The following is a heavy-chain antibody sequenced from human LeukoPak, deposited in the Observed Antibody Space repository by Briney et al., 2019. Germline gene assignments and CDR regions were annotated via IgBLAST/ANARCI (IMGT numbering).Heavy chain of an antibody. V-gene: IGHV3-30*14. Sequence: PGGSLRLSCAASGFTFSSYAMHWVRQAPGKGLEWVAVISYDGSNKYYADSVKGRFTISRDNSKNTLYLQMYSLRAEDTAVYYCARDLGGSGSSGWFDPWGQGTLVTVSS. CDR2: ISYDGSNK. J-gene: IGHJ5*02. D-gene: IGHD3-10*01. CDR1: GFTFSSYA. CDR3: ARDLGGSGSSGWFDP.